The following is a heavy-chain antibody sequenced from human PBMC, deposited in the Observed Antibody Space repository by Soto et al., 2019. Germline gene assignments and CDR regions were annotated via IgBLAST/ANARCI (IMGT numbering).Heavy chain of an antibody. CDR2: ISHDGINK. CDR1: GFTFSSYA. D-gene: IGHD2-2*01. CDR3: GRCTSTSCHLGSDY. V-gene: IGHV3-30-3*01. Sequence: PGGSLRLSCAASGFTFSSYAMNWVRQAPGKGLEWVALISHDGINKYYADSVRGRFTISRDSSTNTLYLQMNILRAADTAVYYCGRCTSTSCHLGSDYWGQGTLVTVSS. J-gene: IGHJ4*02.